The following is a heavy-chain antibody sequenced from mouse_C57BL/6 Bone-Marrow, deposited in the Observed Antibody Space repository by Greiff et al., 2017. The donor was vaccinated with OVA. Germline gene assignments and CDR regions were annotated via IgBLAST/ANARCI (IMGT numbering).Heavy chain of an antibody. Sequence: EVQLVESGGGLVQPGGSLKLSCAASGFTFSDYYMYWVRQTPEKRLEWVAYISNGGGSTYYPDTVKGRFTISRDNAKNTLYLQMSRLKSEDTAIYYCARHGGLTEPFDYWGQGTTLTVSS. CDR2: ISNGGGST. V-gene: IGHV5-12*01. D-gene: IGHD1-1*02. CDR1: GFTFSDYY. J-gene: IGHJ2*01. CDR3: ARHGGLTEPFDY.